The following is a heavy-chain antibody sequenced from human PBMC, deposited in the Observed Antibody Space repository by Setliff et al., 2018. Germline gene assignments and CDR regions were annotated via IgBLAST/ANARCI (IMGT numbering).Heavy chain of an antibody. CDR3: ARHPPPPNYFDIGALDS. CDR2: IIPVLDIT. V-gene: IGHV1-69*02. D-gene: IGHD3-22*01. CDR1: GGPLNSYS. J-gene: IGHJ4*02. Sequence: ASVKVSCKASGGPLNSYSFSWVRQAPGQGLEWMGRIIPVLDITRYSQKFQGRVTITADKSTGIIYMELTSLRSDDPAVYYCARHPPPPNYFDIGALDSWGQGTLVTVSS.